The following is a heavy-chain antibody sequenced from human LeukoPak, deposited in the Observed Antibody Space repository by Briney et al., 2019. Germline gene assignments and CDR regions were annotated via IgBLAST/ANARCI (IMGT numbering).Heavy chain of an antibody. CDR2: IHPSGGST. CDR1: GYTFTNNY. Sequence: GASVKVSCKASGYTFTNNYMHWVRQAPGQGLEWMGVIHPSGGSTSYAQKFQGRVTMTKDTSTSTVYMELSSPRSKDTALYYCARITMTTGGWYFDLWGRGTLVTVSS. V-gene: IGHV1-46*01. J-gene: IGHJ2*01. CDR3: ARITMTTGGWYFDL. D-gene: IGHD3-22*01.